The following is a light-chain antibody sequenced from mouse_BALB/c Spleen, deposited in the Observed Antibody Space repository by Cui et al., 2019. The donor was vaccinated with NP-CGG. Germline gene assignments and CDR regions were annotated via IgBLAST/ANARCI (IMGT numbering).Light chain of an antibody. CDR2: GTN. CDR1: TGAVTTSNY. Sequence: QAVVTQESALTTSPGETVTLTCRSSTGAVTTSNYANWVQEKSDHLFTGLIGGTNNRAPGVPARFSGSLIGDKAALTIKGAQTDDEAIYFCALWYSNHWVFGGGTKLTVL. CDR3: ALWYSNHWV. J-gene: IGLJ1*01. V-gene: IGLV1*01.